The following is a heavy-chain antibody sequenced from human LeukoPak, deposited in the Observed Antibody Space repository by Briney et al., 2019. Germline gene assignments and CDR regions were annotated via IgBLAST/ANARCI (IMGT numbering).Heavy chain of an antibody. Sequence: SVSLSLPCTVSGGSIRTYYWSCMRQPPGKGLECIGHIYYSGSTNYNPSLKSRVTISVDTSKNQFSLKLSSVTAADAAVYYCARVLSSGALPYYWGQGTLVTVSS. D-gene: IGHD3-10*01. CDR1: GGSIRTYY. CDR3: ARVLSSGALPYY. J-gene: IGHJ4*02. CDR2: IYYSGST. V-gene: IGHV4-59*13.